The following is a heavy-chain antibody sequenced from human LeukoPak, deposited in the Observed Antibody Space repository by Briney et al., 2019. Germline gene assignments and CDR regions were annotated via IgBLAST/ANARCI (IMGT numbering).Heavy chain of an antibody. Sequence: PSETLSLTCAVYGGSFSGYYWSWIRQPPGKGLEWIGEINHSGSTNYNPSLKSRVTISVDTSKNQFSLKLSSVTAADTAVYYCCAGAPYSSYYYYMDAWGKGTTVTVSS. CDR2: INHSGST. CDR1: GGSFSGYY. D-gene: IGHD3-10*02. CDR3: CAGAPYSSYYYYMDA. V-gene: IGHV4-34*01. J-gene: IGHJ6*03.